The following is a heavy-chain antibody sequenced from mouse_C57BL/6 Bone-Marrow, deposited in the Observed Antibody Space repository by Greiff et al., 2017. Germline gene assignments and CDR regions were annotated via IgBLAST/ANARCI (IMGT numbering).Heavy chain of an antibody. CDR3: ARGDSYFDY. V-gene: IGHV1-81*01. CDR1: GYTFTSYG. Sequence: VQLQQSGAELARPGASVKLSCKASGYTFTSYGISWVKQRTGQGLEWIGEIYPRSGNTYSNEKFKGKATLTADKSSSTAYMDLRSLTSDDSAVYFCARGDSYFDYWGQGTTLTVSS. J-gene: IGHJ2*01. CDR2: IYPRSGNT. D-gene: IGHD3-3*01.